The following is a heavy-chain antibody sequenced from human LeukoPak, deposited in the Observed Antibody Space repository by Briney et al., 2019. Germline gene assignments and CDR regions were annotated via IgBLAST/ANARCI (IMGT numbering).Heavy chain of an antibody. CDR1: GFTFSSYS. J-gene: IGHJ6*03. V-gene: IGHV3-21*01. D-gene: IGHD1-26*01. CDR3: ARDPYSGSYGDYYYYYMDV. CDR2: ITSSSSYI. Sequence: GGSLRLSCEASGFTFSSYSINWVRQAPGKGLEWVSSITSSSSYIYYADSVKGRFTISRDNAKNSLYLQMNSLRDEDTAVYYCARDPYSGSYGDYYYYYMDVWGKGTTVTISS.